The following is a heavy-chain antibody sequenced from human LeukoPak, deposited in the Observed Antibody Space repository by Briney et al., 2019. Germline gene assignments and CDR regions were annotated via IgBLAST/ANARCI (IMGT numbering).Heavy chain of an antibody. V-gene: IGHV3-74*01. J-gene: IGHJ6*02. CDR3: AKDRTYDYGDYGGMDV. CDR1: GFTFSNYW. CDR2: INRGGRST. D-gene: IGHD4-17*01. Sequence: GGSLRLSCAASGFTFSNYWIHWVRQAPGKGLVWVSRINRGGRSTNYADSVKGRFTISRDNAKNTVFLQMNSLRAEDTAVYYCAKDRTYDYGDYGGMDVWGQGTTVTVSS.